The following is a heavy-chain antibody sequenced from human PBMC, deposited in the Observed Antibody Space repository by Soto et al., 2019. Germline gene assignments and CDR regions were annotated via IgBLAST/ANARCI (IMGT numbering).Heavy chain of an antibody. V-gene: IGHV4-59*01. D-gene: IGHD1-26*01. CDR1: GGSISSYY. Sequence: SETLSLTCTVSGGSISSYYWSWIRQPPGKGLEWIGYIYYSGSTNYNPSLKSRVTISVDTSKNQFSLKLSSVTAADTAVYYCARRGGAASFDYSGQGTLVTVSS. CDR3: ARRGGAASFDY. J-gene: IGHJ4*02. CDR2: IYYSGST.